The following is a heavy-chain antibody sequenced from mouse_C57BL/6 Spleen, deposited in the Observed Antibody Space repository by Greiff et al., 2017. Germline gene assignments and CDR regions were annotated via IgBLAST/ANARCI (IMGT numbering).Heavy chain of an antibody. D-gene: IGHD1-1*01. Sequence: VQLQQPGTELVKPGASVKLSCKASGYTFTSYWMHWVKQRPGQGLEWIGNINPSNGGNNYNEKFKSKATLTVDKSSSTAYMLLSSLTSDDSAVYYCSRFHYYGNYYFDYWGQGTTLTVSS. CDR1: GYTFTSYW. CDR2: INPSNGGN. J-gene: IGHJ2*01. CDR3: SRFHYYGNYYFDY. V-gene: IGHV1-53*01.